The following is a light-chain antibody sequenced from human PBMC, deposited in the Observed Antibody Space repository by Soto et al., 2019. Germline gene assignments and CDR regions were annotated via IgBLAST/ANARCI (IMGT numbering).Light chain of an antibody. Sequence: DIHMTRSPSSLSASVGDIVTISCRASQSISRYLNWYQQKPGKAPKLLIFSASGLQSGVPSRLSGGGYGTEFTITISSLQIEDFATYYCQQSYITTGTFGHGTKVDIK. CDR2: SAS. CDR1: QSISRY. V-gene: IGKV1-39*01. J-gene: IGKJ1*01. CDR3: QQSYITTGT.